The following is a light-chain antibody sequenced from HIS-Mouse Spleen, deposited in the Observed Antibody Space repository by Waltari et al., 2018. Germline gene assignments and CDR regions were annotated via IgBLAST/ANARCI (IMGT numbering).Light chain of an antibody. CDR1: SSDVGGYNY. J-gene: IGLJ2*01. CDR3: CSYAGSYTFVV. V-gene: IGLV2-11*01. Sequence: QSALTQPRSVSGSPGQSVTISCTGTSSDVGGYNYVSWYQQHPGKAPKRMIYDVSKRPSGVPDRVSCSKSGNTASLTISGLQAEDEADYYCCSYAGSYTFVVFGGGTKLTVL. CDR2: DVS.